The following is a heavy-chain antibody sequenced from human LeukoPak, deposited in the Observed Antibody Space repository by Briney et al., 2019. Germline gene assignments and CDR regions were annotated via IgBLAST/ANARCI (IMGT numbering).Heavy chain of an antibody. Sequence: ASVKVSCKASGYTFTSYGISWVRQAPGQGLEWMGWISAYNGNTNYAQKLQGRVTITADESTSTAYMELSSLRSEDTAVYYCARGLTPAGRRSSTSCCRFDPWGQGTLVTVSS. CDR2: ISAYNGNT. V-gene: IGHV1-18*01. J-gene: IGHJ5*02. CDR3: ARGLTPAGRRSSTSCCRFDP. CDR1: GYTFTSYG. D-gene: IGHD2-2*01.